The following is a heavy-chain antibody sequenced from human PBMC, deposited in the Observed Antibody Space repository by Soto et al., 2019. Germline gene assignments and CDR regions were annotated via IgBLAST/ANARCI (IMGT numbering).Heavy chain of an antibody. CDR2: IRNKANSYTT. CDR1: GFTFSDHY. Sequence: EVQLVESGGDLVQPGGSLRLSCAASGFTFSDHYMDWVRQAPGKGLEWVGRIRNKANSYTTAYAASVKGRFTISRDDSKNSLYLQMNSLKTEDTAVYYCTPLKWFDPWGQGTQVTVSS. V-gene: IGHV3-72*01. CDR3: TPLKWFDP. J-gene: IGHJ5*02.